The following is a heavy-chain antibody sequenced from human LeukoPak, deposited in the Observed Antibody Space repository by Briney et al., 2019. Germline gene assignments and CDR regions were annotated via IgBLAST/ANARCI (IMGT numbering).Heavy chain of an antibody. CDR3: ARGSLEYPVLEWFDP. V-gene: IGHV3-74*01. Sequence: GGSLRLSCAASGFTFSSYWMHWVRQAPGKGLVWVSRINSDGSSTSYADSVKGRFTISRGNAKNTLYLQMNSLRAEDTAVFYWARGSLEYPVLEWFDPWGQGTLVTVSS. D-gene: IGHD2-2*01. CDR2: INSDGSST. CDR1: GFTFSSYW. J-gene: IGHJ5*02.